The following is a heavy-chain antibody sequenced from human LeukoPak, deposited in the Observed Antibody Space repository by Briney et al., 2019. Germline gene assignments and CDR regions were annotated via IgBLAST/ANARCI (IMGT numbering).Heavy chain of an antibody. Sequence: GGSLRLSCAASGFSFSNYAIHWVRQAPGKGLEWVAVISYDGSNKYYADSVKGRFTISRDNSKNTLYLQANSLRGEDTAVYYCARDHYYGSGSYTAFDFWGQGTLVTVSS. CDR2: ISYDGSNK. CDR1: GFSFSNYA. V-gene: IGHV3-30*04. J-gene: IGHJ4*02. D-gene: IGHD3-10*01. CDR3: ARDHYYGSGSYTAFDF.